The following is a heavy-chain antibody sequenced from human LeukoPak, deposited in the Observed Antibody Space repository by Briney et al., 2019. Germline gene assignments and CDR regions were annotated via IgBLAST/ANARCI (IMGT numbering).Heavy chain of an antibody. Sequence: SETLSLTCAVYGGSFSGYYWSWIRQPPGKGLEWIGEINHSGSTNYNPSLKSRVTISVDTSKNQFSLKLSSVTAADTAVYYCAKDLRLVRVLDYWGQGTLVTVSS. CDR3: AKDLRLVRVLDY. CDR1: GGSFSGYY. V-gene: IGHV4-34*01. J-gene: IGHJ4*02. D-gene: IGHD6-19*01. CDR2: INHSGST.